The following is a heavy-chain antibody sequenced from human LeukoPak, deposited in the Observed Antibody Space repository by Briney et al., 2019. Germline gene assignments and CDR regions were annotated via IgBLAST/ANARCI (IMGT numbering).Heavy chain of an antibody. CDR2: IYPGDSDT. V-gene: IGHV5-51*01. CDR1: GYSFTSYW. CDR3: ARHQAMITSFDYGMDV. J-gene: IGHJ6*02. D-gene: IGHD3-16*01. Sequence: GESLKISCKGSGYSFTSYWIGWVRQMPGKSLEWMGSIYPGDSDTRYSPSFQGQVTISADKSISTAYLQLSGLKASDTAMYFCARHQAMITSFDYGMDVWGQGTTVTVSS.